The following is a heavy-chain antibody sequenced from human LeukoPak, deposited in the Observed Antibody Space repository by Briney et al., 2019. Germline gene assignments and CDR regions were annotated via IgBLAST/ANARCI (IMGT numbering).Heavy chain of an antibody. Sequence: SVKVSCKASVGTFSSYAISCVRQAPGQGLEWMGGIIPIFGTANYAQKFQGRVTITTDESTSTAYMELSSLRSEDTAVYYCVYRSSSGGDYWGQGTLVTVSS. CDR1: VGTFSSYA. J-gene: IGHJ4*02. CDR3: VYRSSSGGDY. D-gene: IGHD6-6*01. V-gene: IGHV1-69*05. CDR2: IIPIFGTA.